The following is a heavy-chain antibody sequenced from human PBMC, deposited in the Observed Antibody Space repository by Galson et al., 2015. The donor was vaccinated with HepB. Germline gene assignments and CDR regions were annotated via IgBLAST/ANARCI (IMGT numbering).Heavy chain of an antibody. V-gene: IGHV3-9*01. CDR3: AQDLTDYDGSGSYFVGMNA. Sequence: SLRLSCAASGFTFEAYAMHWVRQVPGKGLEWVAGLSWNSDFTGYADSVRGRFTISRDNSEYSLYLQMNSLRTEDTALYYCAQDLTDYDGSGSYFVGMNAWGQGTTVTVS. J-gene: IGHJ6*02. D-gene: IGHD3-10*01. CDR1: GFTFEAYA. CDR2: LSWNSDFT.